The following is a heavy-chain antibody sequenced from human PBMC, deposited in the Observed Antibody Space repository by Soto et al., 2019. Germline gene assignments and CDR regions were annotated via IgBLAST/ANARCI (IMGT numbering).Heavy chain of an antibody. V-gene: IGHV1-2*04. J-gene: IGHJ4*02. CDR3: ARDLKSRPNSGPGY. D-gene: IGHD5-12*01. Sequence: ASVKVSCKASGYTVTGYYMHWVRQAPGQGLEWMGWINPNSGGTNYAQKFQGWVTMTRDTSISKAYMELSRLRSDDTAVYYCARDLKSRPNSGPGYWGQGTLVTVSS. CDR2: INPNSGGT. CDR1: GYTVTGYY.